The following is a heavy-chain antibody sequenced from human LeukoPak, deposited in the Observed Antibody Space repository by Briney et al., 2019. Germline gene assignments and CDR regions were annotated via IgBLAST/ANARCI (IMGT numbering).Heavy chain of an antibody. D-gene: IGHD2-2*01. CDR3: VLSRTSSPTGFDP. CDR2: ISNGGSI. CDR1: GGSISSDGYY. Sequence: SETLSLTCTVSGGSISSDGYYWSWIRQHPGKGLEWIGDISNGGSIYYNPSLKSRVTISIDTSKKQSSLKLSSMTAADTAVYYRVLSRTSSPTGFDPWGQGTLVTVSS. V-gene: IGHV4-31*03. J-gene: IGHJ5*02.